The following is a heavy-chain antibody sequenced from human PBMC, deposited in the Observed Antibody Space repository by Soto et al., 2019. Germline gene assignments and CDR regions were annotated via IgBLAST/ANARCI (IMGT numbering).Heavy chain of an antibody. V-gene: IGHV4-59*01. CDR2: IYYSGST. J-gene: IGHJ6*03. Sequence: SETLSLTCTVSGGSISSYYWSWIRQPPGKGLEWIGYIYYSGSTNYNPSLKSRVTISVDTSKNQFSLKLSSVNAADTAVYYCSRDSGAYDFWSGYNYYYYMDVWGKGTTVTVSS. CDR1: GGSISSYY. D-gene: IGHD3-3*01. CDR3: SRDSGAYDFWSGYNYYYYMDV.